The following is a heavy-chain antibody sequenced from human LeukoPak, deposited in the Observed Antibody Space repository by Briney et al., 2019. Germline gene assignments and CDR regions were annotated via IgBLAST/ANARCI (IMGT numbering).Heavy chain of an antibody. Sequence: SVKVSCKASGGTFSSYAISWVRQAPGQGLEWMGGIIPIFGTANYAQKFQGRVTITADESTSTAYMELSSLRSEDTAVYYCARLCSSTSCYIDYWGQGTLVTVSS. CDR3: ARLCSSTSCYIDY. V-gene: IGHV1-69*13. CDR1: GGTFSSYA. CDR2: IIPIFGTA. D-gene: IGHD2-2*01. J-gene: IGHJ4*02.